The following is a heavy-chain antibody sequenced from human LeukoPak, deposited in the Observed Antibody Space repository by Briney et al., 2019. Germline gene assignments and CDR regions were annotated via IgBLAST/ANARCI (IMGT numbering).Heavy chain of an antibody. J-gene: IGHJ4*02. CDR3: ARSSGYRRLDS. Sequence: GGSLRLSWAASGFSFSTYDMNWVRQAPGKGLEWLSYISSSGGAIYYADSVKGRFTISRDAAKNSLYLRMISLRAEDTAVYYCARSSGYRRLDSWGQGTLVTVSS. CDR1: GFSFSTYD. D-gene: IGHD3-22*01. CDR2: ISSSGGAI. V-gene: IGHV3-48*03.